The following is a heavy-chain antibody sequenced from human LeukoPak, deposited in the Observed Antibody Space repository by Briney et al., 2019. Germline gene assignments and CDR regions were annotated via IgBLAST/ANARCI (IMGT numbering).Heavy chain of an antibody. V-gene: IGHV5-10-1*01. CDR1: GYSFTSYW. CDR2: IDPSDFYT. CDR3: ARPVAENYGMDV. J-gene: IGHJ6*02. Sequence: GESLKISCKGSGYSFTSYWISWVRQMPGKGLEWMGRIDPSDFYTNYSPSFQGHVTISADKSISTAYLQWSSLKASDTAMYYCARPVAENYGMDVWGQGTTVTVSS. D-gene: IGHD6-19*01.